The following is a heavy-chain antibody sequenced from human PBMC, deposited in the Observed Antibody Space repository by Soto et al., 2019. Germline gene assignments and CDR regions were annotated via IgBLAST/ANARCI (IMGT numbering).Heavy chain of an antibody. CDR2: IIPIFGTA. D-gene: IGHD4-17*01. V-gene: IGHV1-69*01. CDR3: ARDSGGTTVACGMDV. J-gene: IGHJ6*02. Sequence: QVQLVQSGAEVKKPGSSVKVSCKASGGTFSSYAIRWVRQAPGQGLEWMGGIIPIFGTANYAQKFHGRVKITADESTSTAYMELSSLRSEYTAVYYCARDSGGTTVACGMDVWGQGTTVTVSS. CDR1: GGTFSSYA.